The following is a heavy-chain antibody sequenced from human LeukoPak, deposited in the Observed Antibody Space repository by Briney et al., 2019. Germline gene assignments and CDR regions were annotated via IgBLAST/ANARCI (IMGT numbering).Heavy chain of an antibody. D-gene: IGHD6-19*01. CDR2: IDPSGST. V-gene: IGHV4-4*07. CDR1: GGSISNYY. CDR3: ARDRGYSSGWYYFDY. Sequence: SETLSLTCTVSGGSISNYYWSWIRQPPGKGLEWIGRIDPSGSTNYNPSLKSRVTMSVDTSKNQFSLKLSSVTAADTAVYYCARDRGYSSGWYYFDYWGQGTLVTVSS. J-gene: IGHJ4*02.